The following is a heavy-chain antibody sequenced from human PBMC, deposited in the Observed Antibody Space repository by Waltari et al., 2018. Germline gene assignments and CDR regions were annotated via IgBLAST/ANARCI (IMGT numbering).Heavy chain of an antibody. D-gene: IGHD2-2*01. CDR3: AGDRAIGLFFDY. Sequence: QVQLQESGQGLVQPSGTLSLTRAVSSDSFSGNYWWSWVRQSPEKALEWIGQVHHSGKTHYNPSLQSRVTISVDKPKNQFSLNLNSVTAADTAVYYCAGDRAIGLFFDYWGRGTLVTVSS. V-gene: IGHV4-4*02. CDR2: VHHSGKT. CDR1: SDSFSGNYW. J-gene: IGHJ4*02.